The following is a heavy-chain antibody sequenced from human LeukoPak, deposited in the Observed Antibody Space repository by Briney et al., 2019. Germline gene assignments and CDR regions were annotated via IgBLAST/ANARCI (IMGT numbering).Heavy chain of an antibody. J-gene: IGHJ2*01. CDR3: ASTRYSSGWYWYFDL. V-gene: IGHV4-34*01. CDR1: GGSFSGYY. Sequence: SETLSLTCAVYGGSFSGYYWSWIRQPPGKGLEWIGEINHSGSTNYNPSLKSRVTISVDTSKNQFSLKLSSVTAADTAVYYCASTRYSSGWYWYFDLWGRGTLVTVSS. D-gene: IGHD6-19*01. CDR2: INHSGST.